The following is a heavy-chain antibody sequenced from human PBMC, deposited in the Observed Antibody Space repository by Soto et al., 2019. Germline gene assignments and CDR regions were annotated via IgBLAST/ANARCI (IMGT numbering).Heavy chain of an antibody. Sequence: QVQLQQRGAGLLKPSETLSLTCAVYGGSFSGYYWNWIRQPPGKGLEWIGEIDHSGSTNYNPSLKSRVTISVDSSKNQFSLKLSSVTAADTAVYYCARGGVPPEPPSTPFYYCYYGLAVLGQGTTVTVSS. D-gene: IGHD1-26*01. J-gene: IGHJ6*02. CDR1: GGSFSGYY. V-gene: IGHV4-34*01. CDR2: IDHSGST. CDR3: ARGGVPPEPPSTPFYYCYYGLAV.